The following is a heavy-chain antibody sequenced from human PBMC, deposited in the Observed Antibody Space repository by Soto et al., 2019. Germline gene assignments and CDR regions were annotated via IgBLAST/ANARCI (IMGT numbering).Heavy chain of an antibody. CDR3: ARGSLDGGLFDY. J-gene: IGHJ4*02. D-gene: IGHD4-17*01. CDR1: GYTFTSYG. V-gene: IGHV1-18*01. Sequence: QVPLVQSGAEVKKPGATVKVSCKASGYTFTSYGISWVRQAPGQGLEWMGWISAYNGNTNYTQKPQGRVTMTTGTSTSTAYMELRSLRSDDTAVYFCARGSLDGGLFDYLGQGTLVTVCS. CDR2: ISAYNGNT.